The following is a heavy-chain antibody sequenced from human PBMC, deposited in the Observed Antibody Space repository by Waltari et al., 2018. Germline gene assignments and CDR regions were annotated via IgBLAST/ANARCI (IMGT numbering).Heavy chain of an antibody. CDR3: ARQAPYYYDSSGYSHLDY. Sequence: QVQLQESGPGLVKPSETLSLTCAVSGFSISSGYYWGWIRQAPGKGLEWIGSIYHSGSTSYSPSLRRRVTISVDTSKNQFSLRLSSVTAADTAVYYCARQAPYYYDSSGYSHLDYWGQGTLVTVSS. V-gene: IGHV4-38-2*01. J-gene: IGHJ4*02. CDR1: GFSISSGYY. CDR2: IYHSGST. D-gene: IGHD3-22*01.